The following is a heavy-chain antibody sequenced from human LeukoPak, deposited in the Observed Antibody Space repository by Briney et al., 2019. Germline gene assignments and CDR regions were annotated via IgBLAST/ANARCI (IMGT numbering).Heavy chain of an antibody. Sequence: SETLSLTCTVSGGSISSSSYYWGWIRQPPGKGLEWIGEINHSGSTNYNPSLKSRVTISVDTSKNQFSLKLSSVTAADTAVYYCARGDEETSSGYYVYFDYWGQGTLVIVSS. D-gene: IGHD3-22*01. J-gene: IGHJ4*02. CDR1: GGSISSSSYY. CDR2: INHSGST. V-gene: IGHV4-39*07. CDR3: ARGDEETSSGYYVYFDY.